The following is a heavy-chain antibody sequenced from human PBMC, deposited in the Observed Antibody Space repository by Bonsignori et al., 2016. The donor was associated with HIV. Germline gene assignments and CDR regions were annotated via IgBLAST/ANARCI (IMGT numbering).Heavy chain of an antibody. D-gene: IGHD4-11*01. CDR2: IFYTGRA. CDR1: GGSISGTPYH. J-gene: IGHJ6*03. Sequence: QLQLQASGPGLVKPSETLSLTCSVSGGSISGTPYHWGWVRQPPGKGLEWIGSIFYTGRANYNPSLESRATMSVDKSKSRFSLTMTSVTAADTALYYCAGLDDYMSDFSYNVDVWGRKGSRSPSP. V-gene: IGHV4-39*02. CDR3: AGLDDYMSDFSYNVDV.